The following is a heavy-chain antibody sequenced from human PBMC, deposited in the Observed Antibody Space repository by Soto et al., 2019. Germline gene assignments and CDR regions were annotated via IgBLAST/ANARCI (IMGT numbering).Heavy chain of an antibody. J-gene: IGHJ4*02. Sequence: SVKVSCKASGGSFGGYGLSWVRQAPGQGLEWMGGILPLFAPANYAQKFQGRVTITADESASAGYLELDSLRSEDTAVYYCARIHGPSGNYDLDVWGQGTLVTVSS. D-gene: IGHD5-12*01. V-gene: IGHV1-69*13. CDR1: GGSFGGYG. CDR3: ARIHGPSGNYDLDV. CDR2: ILPLFAPA.